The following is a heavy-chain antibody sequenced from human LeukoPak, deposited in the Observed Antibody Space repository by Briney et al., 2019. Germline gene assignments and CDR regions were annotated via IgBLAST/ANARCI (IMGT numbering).Heavy chain of an antibody. CDR1: GYTFTSYA. Sequence: ASVKVSCKASGYTFTSYAMNWVRQAPGQGLEWMGWINPNSGGTNYAQKFQGRVTMTRDTSISTAYMELSRLRSDDTAVYYCARGTGTMIVVVIPIDYWGQGALVTVSS. D-gene: IGHD3-22*01. CDR3: ARGTGTMIVVVIPIDY. CDR2: INPNSGGT. J-gene: IGHJ4*02. V-gene: IGHV1-2*02.